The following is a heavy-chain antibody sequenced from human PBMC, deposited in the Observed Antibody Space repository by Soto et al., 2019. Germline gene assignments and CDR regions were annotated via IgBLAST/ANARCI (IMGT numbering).Heavy chain of an antibody. D-gene: IGHD1-1*01. J-gene: IGHJ5*02. V-gene: IGHV4-38-2*01. CDR2: TYATGPT. CDR3: VRDRTKTLRDWLDA. Sequence: SETLSLTCAVSGYSISSGYYWGWIRQPPGKGLEWIVRTYATGPTDYNPSLKSRVMMSVDTSKKQFSLKLRSVTAEDTAVYYCVRDRTKTLRDWLDAWGQGILVTVSS. CDR1: GYSISSGYY.